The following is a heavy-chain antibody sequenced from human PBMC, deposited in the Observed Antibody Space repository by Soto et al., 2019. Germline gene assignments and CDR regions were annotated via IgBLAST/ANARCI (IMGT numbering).Heavy chain of an antibody. Sequence: ASVKVSCKASGYTFTGHYMHCVRQAPGQGLEWMGWINPNSVGTNYAQKFQGRVTMTRDTSISTAYMELSRLRSDDTAVCYCAREPMVRAAHGFDIWGQGTMVTVSS. CDR1: GYTFTGHY. J-gene: IGHJ3*02. CDR3: AREPMVRAAHGFDI. V-gene: IGHV1-2*02. D-gene: IGHD3-10*01. CDR2: INPNSVGT.